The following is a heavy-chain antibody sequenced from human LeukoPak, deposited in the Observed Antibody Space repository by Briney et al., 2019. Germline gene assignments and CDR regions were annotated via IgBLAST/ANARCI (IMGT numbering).Heavy chain of an antibody. V-gene: IGHV3-21*01. J-gene: IGHJ4*02. CDR3: ARDQYYYDSSGYNY. CDR1: GFTFSGYS. D-gene: IGHD3-22*01. Sequence: PGGSLRLSCAASGFTFSGYSMNWVRQAPGKGLEWVSSISSSSTYIFYADSVKGRFTISRDNAKNSLYLQMNSLRAEDTAVYYCARDQYYYDSSGYNYWGQGTLVTVSS. CDR2: ISSSSTYI.